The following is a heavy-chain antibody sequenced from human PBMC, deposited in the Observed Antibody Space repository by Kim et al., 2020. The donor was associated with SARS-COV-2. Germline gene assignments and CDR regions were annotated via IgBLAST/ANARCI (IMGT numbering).Heavy chain of an antibody. J-gene: IGHJ5*02. CDR3: ARWAGRVPGTPPPRSWFDP. D-gene: IGHD2-15*01. CDR2: IDPSNSNT. Sequence: GESLKISCYASGYIFIHYWIIWVRQMPGGGLEWMGRIDPSNSNTNYNPSFQGHITISVDKSITTAYLQWSSLRASDTAMYYCARWAGRVPGTPPPRSWFDPWGQGTLVTVSS. CDR1: GYIFIHYW. V-gene: IGHV5-10-1*01.